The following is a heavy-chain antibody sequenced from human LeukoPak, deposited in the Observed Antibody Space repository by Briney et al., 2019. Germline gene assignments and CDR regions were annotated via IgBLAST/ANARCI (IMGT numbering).Heavy chain of an antibody. J-gene: IGHJ4*02. CDR1: GGSISSYY. Sequence: PSETLSLTCTVSGGSISSYYWSWIRQPPAKGLEWIGYIYYSGSTNYNPSLKSRVTISVDTSKNQFSLKLSSVTAADTAVYYCARGVGSPPPGYWGQGTLVTVSS. CDR2: IYYSGST. CDR3: ARGVGSPPPGY. V-gene: IGHV4-59*01.